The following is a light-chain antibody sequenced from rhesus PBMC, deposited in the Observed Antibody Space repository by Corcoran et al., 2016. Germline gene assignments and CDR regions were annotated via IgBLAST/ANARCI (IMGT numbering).Light chain of an antibody. CDR3: QQYSSRPLT. Sequence: DIQMTQSPSSLSASVGDTVTITCRASQGISSWLAWYQQKPGKTPKLLIYKASSLQSGGPSRFRGSGSGTDFPLTSSSLHSEDFATYYCQQYSSRPLTFGGGTKVELK. CDR2: KAS. CDR1: QGISSW. V-gene: IGKV1-22*01. J-gene: IGKJ4*01.